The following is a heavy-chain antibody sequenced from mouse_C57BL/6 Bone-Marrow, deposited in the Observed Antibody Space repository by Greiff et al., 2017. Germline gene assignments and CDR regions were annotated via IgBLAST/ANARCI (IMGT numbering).Heavy chain of an antibody. CDR3: ARQGYGNFWFAY. Sequence: EVTLVESGGGLVQPGGTLKLTCAASGFTFSDYYMYWVRQTPEKRLEWVAYISNGGGSTYYPDTVKGRFTISRDNAKNTLYLQKSHLKSEDTAMYYCARQGYGNFWFAYWGQGTLVTVSA. J-gene: IGHJ3*01. CDR1: GFTFSDYY. V-gene: IGHV5-12*01. D-gene: IGHD2-1*01. CDR2: ISNGGGST.